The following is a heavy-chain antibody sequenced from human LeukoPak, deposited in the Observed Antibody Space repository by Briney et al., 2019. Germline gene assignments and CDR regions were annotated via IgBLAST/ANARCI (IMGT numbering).Heavy chain of an antibody. CDR1: GGSISSYY. D-gene: IGHD3-22*01. V-gene: IGHV4-59*01. Sequence: SETLSLTCTVSGGSISSYYWSWIRQPPGKGLEWIGYIYYSGSTNYNPSLKSRVTISVDTSKNQFSLKLSSVTAADTAVYYCARGAARDDSSGYLGFWDQGTLVTVSS. CDR2: IYYSGST. CDR3: ARGAARDDSSGYLGF. J-gene: IGHJ4*02.